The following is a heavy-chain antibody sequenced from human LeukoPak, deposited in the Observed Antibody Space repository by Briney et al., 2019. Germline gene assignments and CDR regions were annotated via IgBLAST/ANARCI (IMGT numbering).Heavy chain of an antibody. D-gene: IGHD2-15*01. J-gene: IGHJ3*02. CDR2: IWYDGTNT. CDR1: GFTFSSYG. Sequence: GGCLRLSCAASGFTFSSYGMHWVRQAPGKGLEWVAVIWYDGTNTYYADSVKGRFTISRDNSKYTLYLQMNSLRAEDTAVYYCARDFCSGGSCYPDAFDIWGQGTMVTVSS. CDR3: ARDFCSGGSCYPDAFDI. V-gene: IGHV3-33*01.